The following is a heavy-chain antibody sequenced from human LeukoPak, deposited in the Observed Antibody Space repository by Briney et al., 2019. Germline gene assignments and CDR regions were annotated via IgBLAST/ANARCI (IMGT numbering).Heavy chain of an antibody. CDR3: TRARVPGVVIPVDY. Sequence: GGSLRLSCTASGFTFGDYAMSWVRQAPGKGLEWVGFIRSKAYGGTTEYVASVKGRFTISRDDSKSIAYLQMNSLKTEDTAVYYCTRARVPGVVIPVDYWGQGTLVTVSS. J-gene: IGHJ4*02. CDR1: GFTFGDYA. CDR2: IRSKAYGGTT. D-gene: IGHD3-3*01. V-gene: IGHV3-49*04.